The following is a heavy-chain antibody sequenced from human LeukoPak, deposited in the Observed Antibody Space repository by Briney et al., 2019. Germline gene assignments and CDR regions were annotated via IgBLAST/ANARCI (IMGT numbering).Heavy chain of an antibody. J-gene: IGHJ3*02. CDR3: ERLYTSSWYSAFDI. CDR2: ISSSSSYI. Sequence: GGSLRLSCAASGFTFSSYSMNWVRQAPGKGLEWVSSISSSSSYIYYADSVKGRFTISRDNAKNSLYLQMNSLRAEDTAVYYCERLYTSSWYSAFDIWGQGTMATVSS. D-gene: IGHD6-13*01. CDR1: GFTFSSYS. V-gene: IGHV3-21*01.